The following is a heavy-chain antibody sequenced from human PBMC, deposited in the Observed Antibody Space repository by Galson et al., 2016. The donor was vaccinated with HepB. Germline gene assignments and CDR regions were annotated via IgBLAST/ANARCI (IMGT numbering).Heavy chain of an antibody. CDR3: ARQSGVDVDGYGMDV. CDR2: VFFTEDT. J-gene: IGHJ6*02. D-gene: IGHD3-10*01. CDR1: GDSISSESYY. Sequence: SETLSLTCTASGDSISSESYYWGWVRQAPGKGLQWVGSVFFTEDTYYNPSLKSRVTISVDTSKNQFSLDLRSVTAADTAVYYCARQSGVDVDGYGMDVWGQGTTVTVSS. V-gene: IGHV4-39*01.